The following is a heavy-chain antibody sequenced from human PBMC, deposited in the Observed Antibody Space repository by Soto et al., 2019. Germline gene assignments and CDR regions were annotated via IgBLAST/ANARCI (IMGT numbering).Heavy chain of an antibody. CDR2: FSYSGSL. CDR1: GGSSRAYH. Sequence: GELQQWGTGLLKPSETLSLNCSVYGGSSRAYHWSWIRRYPGEGLEWIEEFSYSGSLNYNPSLNGLVAVSLDTSTNHFSLTMTSVTAADTAGYFCAGGARNRSFALWGRGTLVTV. D-gene: IGHD6-6*01. J-gene: IGHJ2*01. V-gene: IGHV4-34*01. CDR3: AGGARNRSFAL.